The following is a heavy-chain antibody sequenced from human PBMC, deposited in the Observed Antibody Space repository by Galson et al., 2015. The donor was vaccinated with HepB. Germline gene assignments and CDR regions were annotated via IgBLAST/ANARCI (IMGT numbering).Heavy chain of an antibody. D-gene: IGHD6-6*01. Sequence: SVKVSCKASGYTFTDYYMHWVRQAPGQGHEWMGRINPNAGGANYAQKFQVRVTMTRDTSISTIYMELRRLRSDDTAVYYCARGRDSSSSLAHFDYWGQGTLVTVSS. CDR1: GYTFTDYY. V-gene: IGHV1-2*06. CDR2: INPNAGGA. CDR3: ARGRDSSSSLAHFDY. J-gene: IGHJ4*02.